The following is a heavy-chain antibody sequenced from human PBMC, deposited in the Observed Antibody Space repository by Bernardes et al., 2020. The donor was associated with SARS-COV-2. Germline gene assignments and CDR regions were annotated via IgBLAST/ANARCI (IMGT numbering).Heavy chain of an antibody. Sequence: VSVEAFCKASGYTFTSYAMHLVRQAPGQRLEWMGWITAGNGTTTYSQKFQGRVTITRDTSASTAYMELSSLRSEDTAVYYCARVHGVLFRFGELFDYWGQGTLVTVSS. CDR2: ITAGNGTT. CDR3: ARVHGVLFRFGELFDY. CDR1: GYTFTSYA. J-gene: IGHJ4*02. D-gene: IGHD3-10*01. V-gene: IGHV1-3*01.